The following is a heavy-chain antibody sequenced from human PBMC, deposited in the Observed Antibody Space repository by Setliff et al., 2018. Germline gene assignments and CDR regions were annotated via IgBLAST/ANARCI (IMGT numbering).Heavy chain of an antibody. V-gene: IGHV4-59*01. J-gene: IGHJ4*02. CDR3: ARGGTGMGNGAGPFED. Sequence: SETLSLTCTVSGDSMTGNHWSWIRQSPGKGLEWIGYITHSGSTKYNPSLKSRVAITIVASKKQFSLELSSVTAADTAVYYCARGGTGMGNGAGPFEDWGQGILVTVSS. CDR2: ITHSGST. D-gene: IGHD5-18*01. CDR1: GDSMTGNH.